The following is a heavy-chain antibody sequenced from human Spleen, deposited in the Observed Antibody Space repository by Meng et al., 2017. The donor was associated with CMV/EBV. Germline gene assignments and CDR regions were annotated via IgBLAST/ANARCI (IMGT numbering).Heavy chain of an antibody. D-gene: IGHD2-2*01. V-gene: IGHV4-38-2*02. CDR3: ARGRGVVPAAQNYYYYGMDV. CDR1: GYSISSGYY. Sequence: SETLSLTCTVSGYSISSGYYWGWIRQPPGKGLEWIGSIYYSGSTYYNPSLKSRVTISVDTSKNQFSLKLSSVTAADTAVYYCARGRGVVPAAQNYYYYGMDVWGQGTTVTVSS. J-gene: IGHJ6*02. CDR2: IYYSGST.